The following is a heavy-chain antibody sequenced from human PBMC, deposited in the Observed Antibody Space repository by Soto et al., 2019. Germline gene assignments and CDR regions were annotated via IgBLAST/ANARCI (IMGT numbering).Heavy chain of an antibody. Sequence: SVKVCCKASGGTFSSYAISWVRQAPGQGLEWMGGIIPIFGTANYAQKFQGRVTITADESTSTAYMELSSLRSEDTAVYYCASTAPTTVTTWFDPWGQGTLVTVSS. J-gene: IGHJ5*02. CDR1: GGTFSSYA. CDR2: IIPIFGTA. D-gene: IGHD4-4*01. V-gene: IGHV1-69*01. CDR3: ASTAPTTVTTWFDP.